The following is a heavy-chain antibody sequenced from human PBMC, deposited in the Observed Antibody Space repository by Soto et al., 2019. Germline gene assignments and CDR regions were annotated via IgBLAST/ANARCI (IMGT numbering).Heavy chain of an antibody. CDR1: GGSISSYY. CDR3: AREEGLGDSVWFDP. J-gene: IGHJ5*02. D-gene: IGHD3-10*01. V-gene: IGHV4-59*01. Sequence: SETLSLTCTVSGGSISSYYWSWIRQPPGKGLEWIGYIYYSGSTNYNPSLKSRVTISVDTSKNQFSLKLSSVTAADTAVYYCAREEGLGDSVWFDPWGQGTLVTVSS. CDR2: IYYSGST.